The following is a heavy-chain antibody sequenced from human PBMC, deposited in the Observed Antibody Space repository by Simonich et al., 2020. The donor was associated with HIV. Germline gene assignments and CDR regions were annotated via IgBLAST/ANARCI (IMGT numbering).Heavy chain of an antibody. J-gene: IGHJ2*01. Sequence: QLQLQESGPGLVKPSETLSLTCTVSGGSISSSSNSWGGIRQPPGKGLGWIWRIYYSGGTYYNPSLKSRVTISVDTSKNQFSLKLSSVTAADTAVYYCARPDSSSYWYFDLWGRGTLVTVSS. CDR2: IYYSGGT. D-gene: IGHD6-13*01. CDR3: ARPDSSSYWYFDL. CDR1: GGSISSSSNS. V-gene: IGHV4-39*01.